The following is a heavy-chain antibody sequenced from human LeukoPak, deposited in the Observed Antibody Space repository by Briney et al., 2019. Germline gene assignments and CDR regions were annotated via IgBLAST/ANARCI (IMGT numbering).Heavy chain of an antibody. V-gene: IGHV4-59*08. J-gene: IGHJ3*02. CDR3: ARHCSSENAFDI. CDR2: IYYSGST. CDR1: GGSISSHY. Sequence: PSETLSLTCTVSGGSISSHYWSWIRQPPGKGLEWIGYIYYSGSTNYNLSLKSRVTISVDTSKNQFSLKLSSVTAADTAVYYCARHCSSENAFDIWGQGTMVTVSS. D-gene: IGHD6-6*01.